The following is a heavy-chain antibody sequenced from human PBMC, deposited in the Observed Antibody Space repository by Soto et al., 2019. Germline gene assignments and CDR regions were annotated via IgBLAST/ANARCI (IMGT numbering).Heavy chain of an antibody. CDR1: GYTFTIDG. V-gene: IGHV1-18*04. D-gene: IGHD3-22*01. CDR3: ARVDYYDSSGFYGY. J-gene: IGHJ4*02. Sequence: QVQLVQSGAEVKKPGASVKVSCKASGYTFTIDGISWVRQAPGQGLEWMGWISGYNGNTDYAQNLQDRVTLTTDASTSSVYMELRSLRSDDTAVYYCARVDYYDSSGFYGYWGQGTLITVSS. CDR2: ISGYNGNT.